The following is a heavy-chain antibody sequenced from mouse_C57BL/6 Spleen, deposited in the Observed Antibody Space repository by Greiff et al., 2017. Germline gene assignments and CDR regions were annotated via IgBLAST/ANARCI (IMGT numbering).Heavy chain of an antibody. V-gene: IGHV7-3*01. CDR3: ARYYYGSSSHFDY. CDR2: LRNKANGYTT. D-gene: IGHD1-1*01. Sequence: EVQLVESGGGLVQPGGSLSLSCAASGFTFTDYYMSWVRQPPGKALEWLGFLRNKANGYTTEYSASVKGRFTISRDNSQSILYLQMNALRAEDSATYYCARYYYGSSSHFDYWGQGTTLTVSS. J-gene: IGHJ2*01. CDR1: GFTFTDYY.